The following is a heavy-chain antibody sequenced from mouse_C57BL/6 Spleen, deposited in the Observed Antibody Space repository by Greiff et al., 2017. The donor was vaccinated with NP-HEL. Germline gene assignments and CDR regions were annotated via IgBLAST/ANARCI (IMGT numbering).Heavy chain of an antibody. D-gene: IGHD5-2*01. CDR2: IPPGDGDT. J-gene: IGHJ4*01. CDR1: GYAFSSSW. Sequence: VQLQQSGPELVKPGASVKISCKASGYAFSSSWMNWVKQRPGKGLEWIGRIPPGDGDTNSHGKFKGKATPTPDKSSSTAYMQLSSLTSEDSAVYFCARGGGIEYAMDYWGQGEAVTVSS. CDR3: ARGGGIEYAMDY. V-gene: IGHV1-82*01.